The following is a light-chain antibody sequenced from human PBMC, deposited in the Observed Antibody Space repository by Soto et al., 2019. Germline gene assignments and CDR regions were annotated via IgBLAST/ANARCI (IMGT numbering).Light chain of an antibody. CDR2: GNS. CDR1: SCNIGAGYD. CDR3: QSYDSSLSGSV. V-gene: IGLV1-40*01. Sequence: QSVLTQPPSVSVAPGQRVTISCTVSSCNIGAGYDVHWYQQLPGTAPKLLIYGNSNRPSGVPHRFTDFKSGTSASLAITGLQDEDEADYYCQSYDSSLSGSVFGGGTKQTVL. J-gene: IGLJ3*02.